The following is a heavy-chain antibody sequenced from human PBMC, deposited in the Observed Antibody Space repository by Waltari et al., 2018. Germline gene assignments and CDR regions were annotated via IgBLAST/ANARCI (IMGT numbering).Heavy chain of an antibody. CDR2: IYYSGST. Sequence: QVQLQESGPGLVQPSQTLSLTCTVSGDSISSGGYYWSWIRQHPGKGLEWIGYIYYSGSTYYTPSLKSLVTISVDTSKNQFSLKLNSVTAADTAVYYCARVDYSNYGFDYWGQGALVTVSS. CDR3: ARVDYSNYGFDY. J-gene: IGHJ4*02. D-gene: IGHD4-4*01. CDR1: GDSISSGGYY. V-gene: IGHV4-31*01.